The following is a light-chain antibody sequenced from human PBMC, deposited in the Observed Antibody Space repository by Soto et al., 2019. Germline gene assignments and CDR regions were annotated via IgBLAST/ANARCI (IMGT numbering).Light chain of an antibody. CDR3: SSYVTDSRL. J-gene: IGLJ2*01. CDR1: SSDVGGYDF. Sequence: QSALTQPASVSGSPGQSITISCTGTSSDVGGYDFVSWYQLHPGKAPKLIIYEVTYRPSGVSDRFSGSKSGNTASLTISGLQAEDEADYYCSSYVTDSRLFGGGTKLTVL. V-gene: IGLV2-14*01. CDR2: EVT.